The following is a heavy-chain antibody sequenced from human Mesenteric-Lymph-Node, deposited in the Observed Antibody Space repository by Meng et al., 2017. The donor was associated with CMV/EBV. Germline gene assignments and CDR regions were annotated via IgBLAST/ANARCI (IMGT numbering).Heavy chain of an antibody. CDR2: IKEDGSEK. CDR3: AKVNEASGLVTSYLDS. J-gene: IGHJ4*02. Sequence: GGSLRLSCAASGFTFDRHWMGWVRQAPGKGLEWVANIKEDGSEKKYVDSVKGRFTLSRDNAKNSLYLQMNSLRGEDTAVYYCAKVNEASGLVTSYLDSWGQGTLVTVSS. D-gene: IGHD6-19*01. V-gene: IGHV3-7*03. CDR1: GFTFDRHW.